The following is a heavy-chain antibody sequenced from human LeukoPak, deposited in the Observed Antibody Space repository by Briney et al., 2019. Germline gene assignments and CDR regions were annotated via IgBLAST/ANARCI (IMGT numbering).Heavy chain of an antibody. D-gene: IGHD6-6*01. CDR2: IYYRGTT. Sequence: SETLSLTCTVSGGSISSYYWSWIRQPPGKGLEWVGQIYYRGTTNYNPSLKSRVTISVDTSKNQFSLKLSSVTAADTAVYYCARRGAHSSSSAEDYWGQGTLVTVSS. CDR1: GGSISSYY. J-gene: IGHJ4*02. V-gene: IGHV4-59*08. CDR3: ARRGAHSSSSAEDY.